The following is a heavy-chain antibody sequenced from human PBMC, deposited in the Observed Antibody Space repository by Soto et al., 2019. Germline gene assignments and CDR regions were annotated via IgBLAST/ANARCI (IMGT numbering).Heavy chain of an antibody. J-gene: IGHJ4*02. CDR3: AKEDCGGDCYGGHSDY. D-gene: IGHD2-21*02. Sequence: GGSLRLSCAASGFTFSSYGMHWVRQAPGKGLEWVAVISYDGSNKYYADSVKGRFTISRDNSKNTLYLQMNSLRAEDTAVYYCAKEDCGGDCYGGHSDYWGQGTLVTVSS. V-gene: IGHV3-30*18. CDR1: GFTFSSYG. CDR2: ISYDGSNK.